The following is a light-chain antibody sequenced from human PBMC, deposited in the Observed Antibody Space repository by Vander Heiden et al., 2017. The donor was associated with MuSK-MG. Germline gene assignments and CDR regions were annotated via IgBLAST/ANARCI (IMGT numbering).Light chain of an antibody. CDR2: EAS. Sequence: DIVLTQSPGTLSLSPGERATLSCRASQSVSSTYLDWYQQKRGQAPRLLIYEASSRATGIPDRFSGSGSGTDFTLTSSRLEPEDIAVYYWEQDGGGPTFGPGTKVDIK. CDR3: EQDGGGPT. J-gene: IGKJ3*01. CDR1: QSVSSTY. V-gene: IGKV3-20*01.